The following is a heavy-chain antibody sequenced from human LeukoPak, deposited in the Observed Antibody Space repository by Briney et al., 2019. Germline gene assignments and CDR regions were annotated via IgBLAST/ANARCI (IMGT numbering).Heavy chain of an antibody. Sequence: KPSETLSLTCTVSGGSISSYYWSWIRQPPGKGLEWIGYIYYSGSTNYNPSLKSRVTISVDTSKNQFSLKLSSVTAADTAVYYCARDGENQYYFVYWGQGTLVTVSS. D-gene: IGHD1-14*01. J-gene: IGHJ4*02. CDR1: GGSISSYY. CDR3: ARDGENQYYFVY. V-gene: IGHV4-59*01. CDR2: IYYSGST.